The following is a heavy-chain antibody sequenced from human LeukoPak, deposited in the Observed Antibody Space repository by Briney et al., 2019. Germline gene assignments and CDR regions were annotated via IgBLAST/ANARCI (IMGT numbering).Heavy chain of an antibody. CDR3: AKDVWWSVS. D-gene: IGHD2-8*02. Sequence: GGSLRLSCDASGFTFSNHAMTWVRQAPGKGLEWVSAISADAVDTFYAPSVKGRFTISRDNSKNTMYLQINSLRAEDTAIYYCAKDVWWSVSWGQGTLVTVSS. CDR1: GFTFSNHA. CDR2: ISADAVDT. J-gene: IGHJ5*02. V-gene: IGHV3-23*01.